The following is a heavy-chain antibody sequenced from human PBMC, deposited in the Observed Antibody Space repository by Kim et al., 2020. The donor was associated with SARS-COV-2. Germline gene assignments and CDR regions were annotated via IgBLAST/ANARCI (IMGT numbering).Heavy chain of an antibody. J-gene: IGHJ1*01. CDR1: GGTFSSYA. Sequence: SVKVSCKASGGTFSSYAISWVRQAPGQGLEWMGRIIPILGIANYAQKFQGRVTITADKSTSTAYMELSSLRSEDTAVYYCAATPPTIFGVVTPAEYFQHWGQGTLVTVSS. D-gene: IGHD3-3*01. V-gene: IGHV1-69*04. CDR2: IIPILGIA. CDR3: AATPPTIFGVVTPAEYFQH.